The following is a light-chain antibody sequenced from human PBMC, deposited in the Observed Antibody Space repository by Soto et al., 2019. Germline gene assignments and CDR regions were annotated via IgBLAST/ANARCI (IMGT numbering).Light chain of an antibody. V-gene: IGKV1-39*01. Sequence: DIPMTQSPSSLSASVGDRVTITCRASQSISSYLNWYQQKPGKAPKLLIYAASSLQSGVPSRFSGSGSGTDFTLTISSLQPEDFATYYCQQSYSTPQGFGPGTKVDIK. CDR1: QSISSY. CDR2: AAS. CDR3: QQSYSTPQG. J-gene: IGKJ3*01.